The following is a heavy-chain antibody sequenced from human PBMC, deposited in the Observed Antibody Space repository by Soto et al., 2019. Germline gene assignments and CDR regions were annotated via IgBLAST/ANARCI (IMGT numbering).Heavy chain of an antibody. CDR1: GFKFSTYW. CDR2: IKQDANEM. Sequence: EVQVVESGGGLVQPGGSLRLSCAASGFKFSTYWMSWVRQAPGKGLEWLANIKQDANEMYYVDSVKGRFTISGDNSKNTLYLQMNSLRAEDTAVYYCAKVLRESIAEVLGVGYFDYWGQGTLVTVSS. J-gene: IGHJ4*02. D-gene: IGHD6-6*01. V-gene: IGHV3-7*03. CDR3: AKVLRESIAEVLGVGYFDY.